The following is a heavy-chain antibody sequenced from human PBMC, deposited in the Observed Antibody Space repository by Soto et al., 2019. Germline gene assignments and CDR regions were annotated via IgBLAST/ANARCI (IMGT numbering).Heavy chain of an antibody. CDR1: GGAISSGDYY. J-gene: IGHJ5*02. D-gene: IGHD2-8*01. CDR2: IYDSGST. CDR3: ARDNGVGP. Sequence: QVQLQESGPGLVKPSQTLSLTCTVSGGAISSGDYYGSWIRQPPGKGLEWIGYIYDSGSTYYNSSLKSRVNITLDTSKNQCPLKLTSVTAADTAVYYCARDNGVGPWGQGTLVTVSS. V-gene: IGHV4-30-4*01.